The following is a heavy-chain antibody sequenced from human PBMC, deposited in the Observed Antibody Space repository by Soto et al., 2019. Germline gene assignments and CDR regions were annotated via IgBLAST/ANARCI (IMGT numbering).Heavy chain of an antibody. J-gene: IGHJ4*02. CDR2: INHSGST. Sequence: TSETLSLTCAVYGGSFSGYYWSWIRQPPGKGLEWIGEINHSGSTNYSPSLKSRVTISVDTSKNQFSLKLSSVTAADTAVYYCARISRDFWSGYPTYFDYWGQGTLVTVSS. V-gene: IGHV4-34*01. CDR1: GGSFSGYY. D-gene: IGHD3-3*01. CDR3: ARISRDFWSGYPTYFDY.